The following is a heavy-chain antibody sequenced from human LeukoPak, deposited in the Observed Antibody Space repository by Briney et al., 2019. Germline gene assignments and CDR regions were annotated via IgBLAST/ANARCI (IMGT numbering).Heavy chain of an antibody. Sequence: ASVKVSCKASGYTFTNYGISWVRQAPGQGLEWVGWISVYNDNTNYAQKLQDRVTMTTDTSTSTANMELRSLRSDDTAVYYCARFPEYYYDSSGYPDYWGQGTLVTVSS. CDR1: GYTFTNYG. CDR3: ARFPEYYYDSSGYPDY. D-gene: IGHD3-22*01. CDR2: ISVYNDNT. J-gene: IGHJ4*02. V-gene: IGHV1-18*01.